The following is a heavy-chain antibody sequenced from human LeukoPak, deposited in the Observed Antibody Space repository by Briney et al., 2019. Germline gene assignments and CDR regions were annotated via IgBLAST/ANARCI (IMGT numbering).Heavy chain of an antibody. CDR3: ARGFGSGSYYNY. CDR2: INHSGST. Sequence: SETLALTCTVYGGSFSGYYWSWIRQPPGKGLEWIGEINHSGSTNYNPSLKSRVTISVDTSKNQFSLKLSSVTAADTAVYYCARGFGSGSYYNYWGQGTLVTVSS. D-gene: IGHD3-10*01. J-gene: IGHJ4*02. CDR1: GGSFSGYY. V-gene: IGHV4-34*01.